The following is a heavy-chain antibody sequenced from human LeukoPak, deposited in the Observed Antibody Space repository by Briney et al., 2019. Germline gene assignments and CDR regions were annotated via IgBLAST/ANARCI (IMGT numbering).Heavy chain of an antibody. CDR1: GITLSNYG. V-gene: IGHV3-23*01. J-gene: IGHJ4*02. CDR2: IRDSGGRT. D-gene: IGHD3-22*01. CDR3: AKRGVVIRVILVGFHKEAYYFDS. Sequence: GGSLRLSCAVSGITLSNYGMSWVRQAPGKGLEWVAGIRDSGGRTNYADSVRGRFTISRDNPKNTLYLQMNSLRAEDTAVYFCAKRGVVIRVILVGFHKEAYYFDSWGQGALVTVSS.